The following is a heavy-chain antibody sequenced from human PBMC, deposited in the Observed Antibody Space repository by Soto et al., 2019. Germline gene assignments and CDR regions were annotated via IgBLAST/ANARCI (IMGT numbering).Heavy chain of an antibody. D-gene: IGHD2-2*02. Sequence: PGESLKISCQGSGYSFTNYWIGWVRQMPGKGLEWMGIIYPGDSDTRYSPSFQGQVTISADKSISTAYLRWSSLKASDTAMYYCATGGYCTSTSCYNFFDYWGQGTLVTVS. CDR2: IYPGDSDT. CDR3: ATGGYCTSTSCYNFFDY. CDR1: GYSFTNYW. J-gene: IGHJ4*02. V-gene: IGHV5-51*01.